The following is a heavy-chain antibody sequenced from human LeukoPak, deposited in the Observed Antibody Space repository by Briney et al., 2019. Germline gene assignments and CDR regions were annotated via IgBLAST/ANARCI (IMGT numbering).Heavy chain of an antibody. Sequence: SETLSLTCTVSGVSISSSNSYWSWIRQPPGKGLEWIGYIYYSGSTNYNPSLKSRVTISVDTSKNQFSLKLSSVTAADTAVYYCARYRGGYFDWLEVWGQGTLVTVSS. J-gene: IGHJ5*02. D-gene: IGHD3-9*01. CDR3: ARYRGGYFDWLEV. CDR1: GVSISSSNSY. CDR2: IYYSGST. V-gene: IGHV4-61*01.